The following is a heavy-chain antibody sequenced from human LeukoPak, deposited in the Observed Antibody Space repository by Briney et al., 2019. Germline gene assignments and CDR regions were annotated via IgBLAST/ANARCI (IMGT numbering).Heavy chain of an antibody. CDR3: ARAFLEYCSSTSCYAFDI. D-gene: IGHD2-2*01. V-gene: IGHV4-34*01. CDR1: DGSLSGYY. J-gene: IGHJ3*02. Sequence: SETLSLTCAVYDGSLSGYYWSWIRQPPGKGLEWIGEINHSGSTNYNPSLKSRVTISVDTSKNQFSLKLSSVTAADTAVYYCARAFLEYCSSTSCYAFDIWGQGTMVTVSS. CDR2: INHSGST.